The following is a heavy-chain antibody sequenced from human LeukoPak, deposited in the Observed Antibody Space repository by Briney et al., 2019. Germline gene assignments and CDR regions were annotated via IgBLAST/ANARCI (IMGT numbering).Heavy chain of an antibody. D-gene: IGHD3-22*01. J-gene: IGHJ4*02. CDR2: ISSGRGRSTI. V-gene: IGHV3-11*01. CDR3: ARDLKVEDNSGYYAFDY. CDR1: GFTFSDYY. Sequence: GGSPRLSCAASGFTFSDYYMSWIRQAPGKGLEWLSYISSGRGRSTIYYADSVKGRFSISRDNAKNILYLQINSLRAEDTAVYYCARDLKVEDNSGYYAFDYWGQGTLVTVSS.